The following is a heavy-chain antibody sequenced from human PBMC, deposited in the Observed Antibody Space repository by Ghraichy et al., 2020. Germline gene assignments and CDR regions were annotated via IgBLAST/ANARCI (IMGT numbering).Heavy chain of an antibody. CDR3: ATSQLRYFDWLSRVEYFQH. CDR2: INHSGST. Sequence: YAVYGGSFSGYYWSWIRQPPGKGLEWIGEINHSGSTNYNPSLKSRVTISVDTSKNQFSLKLSSVTAADTAVYYCATSQLRYFDWLSRVEYFQHWGQGTLVTVSS. J-gene: IGHJ1*01. V-gene: IGHV4-34*01. CDR1: GGSFSGYY. D-gene: IGHD3-9*01.